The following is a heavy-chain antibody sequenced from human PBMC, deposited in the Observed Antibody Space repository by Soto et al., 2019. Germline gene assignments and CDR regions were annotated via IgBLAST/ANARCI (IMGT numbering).Heavy chain of an antibody. V-gene: IGHV3-23*01. CDR3: AKAFYIRIPYYGMDV. D-gene: IGHD4-4*01. Sequence: QAPGKGLEWVSAISGSGGSTYYADSVKGRFTISRDNSKNTLYLQMNSLRAEDTAVYYCAKAFYIRIPYYGMDVWGQGTTVTVSS. CDR2: ISGSGGST. J-gene: IGHJ6*02.